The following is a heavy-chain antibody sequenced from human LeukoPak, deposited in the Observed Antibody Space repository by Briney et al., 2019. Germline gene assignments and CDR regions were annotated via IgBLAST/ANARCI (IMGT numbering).Heavy chain of an antibody. CDR1: GGSISSYY. CDR3: ARDRGYYYYMDV. Sequence: PSETLSLTCTVSGGSISSYYWSWIRQPDGKGLECIGRIYTSGSTNYNPSLKSRVTMSVDTSKNQFSLKLSSVTAADTAVYYCARDRGYYYYMDVWGKGTTVTVSS. J-gene: IGHJ6*03. CDR2: IYTSGST. V-gene: IGHV4-4*07.